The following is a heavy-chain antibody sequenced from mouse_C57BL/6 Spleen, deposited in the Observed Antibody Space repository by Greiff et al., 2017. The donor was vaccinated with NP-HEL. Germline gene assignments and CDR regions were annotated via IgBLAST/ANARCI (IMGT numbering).Heavy chain of an antibody. CDR3: ARESYGSSPFAC. D-gene: IGHD1-1*01. Sequence: EVQGVESGGGLVKPGGSLKLSCAASGFTFSSYAMSWVRQTPEKRLEWVATISDGGSYTYYPDNVKGRFTISRDNAKNNLYLQMSHLKSEDTAMYYCARESYGSSPFACWGQGTLVTVSA. CDR2: ISDGGSYT. V-gene: IGHV5-4*01. CDR1: GFTFSSYA. J-gene: IGHJ3*01.